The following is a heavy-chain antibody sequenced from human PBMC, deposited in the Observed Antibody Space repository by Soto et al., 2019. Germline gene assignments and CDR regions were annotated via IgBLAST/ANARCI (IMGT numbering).Heavy chain of an antibody. V-gene: IGHV1-18*01. CDR1: GYTFTSYG. CDR2: ISGYNGNT. CDR3: AGDFPHISGPDAFDT. Sequence: ASVKVSCKASGYTFTSYGISWVRQAPGQGLEWMGWISGYNGNTNYAQKLQGRFTMTTDTSTRTAYMELRSLRSDDTAVYYCAGDFPHISGPDAFDTWGQGTMVTVSS. J-gene: IGHJ3*02. D-gene: IGHD3-22*01.